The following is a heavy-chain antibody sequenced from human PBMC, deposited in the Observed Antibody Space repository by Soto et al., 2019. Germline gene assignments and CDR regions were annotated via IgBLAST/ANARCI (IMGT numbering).Heavy chain of an antibody. CDR1: GYTFTSYW. CDR3: ARRRNIVGAPFDS. V-gene: IGHV5-51*01. CDR2: VYGGDSNV. Sequence: GESLKISCKGSGYTFTSYWIAWVRQKPGKGLEWLGAVYGGDSNVRYSPSFQGQVTISADKSVSTAYLQWSSLKASDAAIYYCARRRNIVGAPFDSWGQGTLVTVSS. J-gene: IGHJ4*02. D-gene: IGHD1-26*01.